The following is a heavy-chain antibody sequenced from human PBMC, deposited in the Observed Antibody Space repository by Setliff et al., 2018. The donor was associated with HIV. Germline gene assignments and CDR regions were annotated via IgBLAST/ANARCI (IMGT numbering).Heavy chain of an antibody. D-gene: IGHD3-10*01. V-gene: IGHV4-39*02. J-gene: IGHJ4*02. CDR3: ARESYGSGTYDY. CDR1: GASISSSSYY. Sequence: SETLSLTCSVSGASISSSSYYWGWIRQPPGKGLEWIGSIYYTGSTYYNPSLKSRVTISVDTSKNQFSLRLTSVTAADSAVYYCARESYGSGTYDYWGQGTLVTVSS. CDR2: IYYTGST.